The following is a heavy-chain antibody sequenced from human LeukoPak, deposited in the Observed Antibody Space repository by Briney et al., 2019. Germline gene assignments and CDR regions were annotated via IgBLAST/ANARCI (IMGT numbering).Heavy chain of an antibody. Sequence: ASVKVSCKASGYTFTSYGISWVRQAPGQGLEWMGWISAYNGNTNYAQKLQGRVTMTTDTSTSTAYMELRSLRSDDTAVYYCARARYYGSGKYYFDYWGQGTLVTVSS. V-gene: IGHV1-18*01. CDR1: GYTFTSYG. D-gene: IGHD3-10*01. CDR3: ARARYYGSGKYYFDY. J-gene: IGHJ4*02. CDR2: ISAYNGNT.